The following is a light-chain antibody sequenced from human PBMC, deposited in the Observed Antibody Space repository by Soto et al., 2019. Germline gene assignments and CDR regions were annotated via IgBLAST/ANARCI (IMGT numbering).Light chain of an antibody. J-gene: IGLJ1*01. CDR3: SSFTTTSTHV. V-gene: IGLV2-14*01. CDR1: SGDIGAYDY. CDR2: EVN. Sequence: QSVLTQPASLSAPPGQSITISCTGTSGDIGAYDYVSWFQQHPGKAPKLMISEVNNRPSGVSNRFSGSKSGNTAYLTISGLQVEDEAEYFCSSFTTTSTHVFGTGTKVTVL.